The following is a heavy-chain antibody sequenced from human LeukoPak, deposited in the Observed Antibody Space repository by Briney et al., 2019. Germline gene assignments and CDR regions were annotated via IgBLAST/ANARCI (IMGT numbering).Heavy chain of an antibody. Sequence: ASVKVSCKASGYTFTSYDINWVRQATGQGLEWMGWINPNSGGTNYAQKFQGRVTMTRDTSISTAYMELSRLRSDDTAVYYCASYAAAGDAFDIWGQGTMVTVSS. D-gene: IGHD6-13*01. V-gene: IGHV1-2*02. CDR2: INPNSGGT. J-gene: IGHJ3*02. CDR3: ASYAAAGDAFDI. CDR1: GYTFTSYD.